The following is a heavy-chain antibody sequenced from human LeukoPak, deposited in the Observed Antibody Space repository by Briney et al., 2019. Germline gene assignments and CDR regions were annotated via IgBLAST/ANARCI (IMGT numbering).Heavy chain of an antibody. V-gene: IGHV1-8*01. CDR3: ARYGYSSSWPYYYYGMDV. J-gene: IGHJ6*02. D-gene: IGHD6-13*01. Sequence: VASVKVSCKASGYTFTSYDINWVRQATGQGLEWMGWMNPNSGNTGSAQKVQGSATMTRNTSISTAYMELGSRRSEGTAVYYCARYGYSSSWPYYYYGMDVWGQGTTVTVSS. CDR2: MNPNSGNT. CDR1: GYTFTSYD.